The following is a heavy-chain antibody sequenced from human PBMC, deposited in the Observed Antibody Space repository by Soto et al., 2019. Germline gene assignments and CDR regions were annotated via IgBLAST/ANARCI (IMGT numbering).Heavy chain of an antibody. CDR3: AASIFYYGMDV. Sequence: GASLKISFKGSGYTFTNYWIGWVRQMPGKGLEWMGIIYPGDSDTKYNPSFQGQVTISADKSITTTYLRWTSLKASDTAIYYCAASIFYYGMDVWGQGTTVNV. CDR1: GYTFTNYW. J-gene: IGHJ6*02. CDR2: IYPGDSDT. V-gene: IGHV5-51*01.